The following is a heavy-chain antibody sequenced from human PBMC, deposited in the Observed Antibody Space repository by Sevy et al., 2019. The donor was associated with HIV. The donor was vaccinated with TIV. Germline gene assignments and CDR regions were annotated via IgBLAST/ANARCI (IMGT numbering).Heavy chain of an antibody. CDR2: ISSSSSYI. CDR3: ARGGVGATRDAFDI. J-gene: IGHJ3*02. V-gene: IGHV3-21*01. D-gene: IGHD1-26*01. CDR1: GFAFSSYS. Sequence: GGSLRLSCAASGFAFSSYSMNWVCQAPGKGLEWVSSISSSSSYIYYADSVKGRFTISRDNAKNSLYLQMNSLRAEDTAVYYCARGGVGATRDAFDIWGQWTMVTVSS.